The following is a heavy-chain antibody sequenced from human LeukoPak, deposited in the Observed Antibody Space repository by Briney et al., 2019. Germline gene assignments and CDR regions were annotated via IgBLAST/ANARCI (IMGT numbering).Heavy chain of an antibody. CDR1: GGSFSGYY. J-gene: IGHJ6*03. D-gene: IGHD1-26*01. CDR3: ARLLHYYYYMDV. CDR2: INHSGST. Sequence: SETLSLTCAVYGGSFSGYYWSWIRQPTGKGLEWIGEINHSGSTNYNPSLKSRVTISVDTSKNQFSLKLSSVTAADTAVYYCARLLHYYYYMDVWGKGTTVTISS. V-gene: IGHV4-34*01.